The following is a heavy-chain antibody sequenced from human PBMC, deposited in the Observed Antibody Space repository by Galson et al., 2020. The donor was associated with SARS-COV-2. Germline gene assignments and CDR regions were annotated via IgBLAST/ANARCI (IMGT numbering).Heavy chain of an antibody. CDR1: GGTFSSYA. CDR2: IIPIFGTA. CDR3: ARRFSHYYYGMDV. V-gene: IGHV1-69*13. Sequence: SVKVSCKASGGTFSSYAISWVRQAPGQGLEWMGGIIPIFGTANYAQKFQGRVTITADESTSTAYMELSSLRSEDTAVYYCARRFSHYYYGMDVWGQGTTVTVSS. J-gene: IGHJ6*02.